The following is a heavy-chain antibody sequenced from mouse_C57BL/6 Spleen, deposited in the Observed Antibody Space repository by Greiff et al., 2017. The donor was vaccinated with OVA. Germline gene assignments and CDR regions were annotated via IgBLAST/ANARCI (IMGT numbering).Heavy chain of an antibody. V-gene: IGHV1-82*01. CDR3: ARGDGSSVHWYFDV. D-gene: IGHD1-1*01. CDR1: GYAFSSSW. CDR2: IYPGDGDT. J-gene: IGHJ1*03. Sequence: QVQLQQSGPELVKPGASVKISCKASGYAFSSSWMNWVKQRPGKGLEWIGRIYPGDGDTNYNGKFKGKATLTADKSSSTAYMQLSSLTSEDSAVYFCARGDGSSVHWYFDVWGTGTTVTVSS.